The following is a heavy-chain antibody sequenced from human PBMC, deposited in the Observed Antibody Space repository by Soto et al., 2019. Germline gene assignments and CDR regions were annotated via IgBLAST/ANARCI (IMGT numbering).Heavy chain of an antibody. CDR3: ARAFGHYYYYGMDV. CDR2: INHSGST. Sequence: SETVSLTCAVYGGSFSGYYWSWIRQPPGKGLEWIGEINHSGSTNYNPSLKSRVTISVDTSKNQFSLKLSSVTAADTAVYYCARAFGHYYYYGMDVWGQGTTVTVSS. V-gene: IGHV4-34*01. D-gene: IGHD3-16*01. J-gene: IGHJ6*02. CDR1: GGSFSGYY.